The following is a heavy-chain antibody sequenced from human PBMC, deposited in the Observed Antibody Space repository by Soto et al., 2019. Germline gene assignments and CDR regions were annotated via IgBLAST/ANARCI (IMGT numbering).Heavy chain of an antibody. CDR2: IYYSGST. J-gene: IGHJ4*02. V-gene: IGHV4-31*03. Sequence: SETLSLTCTVSGGSISSGGYYWSWIRQHPGKGLEWIGYIYYSGSTYYNTSLKSRVTISVDTSKNQFSLKLSSVTAADTAVYYCAGYCSGGSCYTAQSDYWGQGTLVTVSS. D-gene: IGHD2-15*01. CDR3: AGYCSGGSCYTAQSDY. CDR1: GGSISSGGYY.